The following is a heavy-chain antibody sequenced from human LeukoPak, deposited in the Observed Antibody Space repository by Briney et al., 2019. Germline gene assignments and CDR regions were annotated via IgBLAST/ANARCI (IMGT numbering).Heavy chain of an antibody. CDR3: ARDSGYSYGYFDY. V-gene: IGHV1-69*05. Sequence: ASVNVSCKASGGTFSIYAISWVRQAPGQGLEWMGRIIPIFGAANYAQKFQGRVTITTDESTSTAYMELSSLRSEDTAVYYCARDSGYSYGYFDYWGQGTLVTVSS. CDR1: GGTFSIYA. D-gene: IGHD5-18*01. CDR2: IIPIFGAA. J-gene: IGHJ4*02.